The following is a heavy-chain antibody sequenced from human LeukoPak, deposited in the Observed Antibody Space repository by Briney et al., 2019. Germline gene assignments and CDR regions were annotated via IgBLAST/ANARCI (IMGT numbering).Heavy chain of an antibody. D-gene: IGHD3-10*01. Sequence: GGSLRLSCAASGFTFSSYSMNWVRQAPGKGLEWVSSISSSSSSYIYCADSVKGRFTISRDNAKNSLYLQMNSLRAEDTAVYYCARAGVSKYYFDYWGQGTLVTVSS. CDR2: ISSSSSSYI. CDR3: ARAGVSKYYFDY. CDR1: GFTFSSYS. V-gene: IGHV3-21*01. J-gene: IGHJ4*02.